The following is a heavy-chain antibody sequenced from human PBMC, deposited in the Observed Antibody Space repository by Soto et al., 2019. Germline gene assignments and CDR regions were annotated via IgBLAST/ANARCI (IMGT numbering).Heavy chain of an antibody. CDR1: GYTLTSYY. J-gene: IGHJ3*02. Sequence: QVPLVQSGAEVKKPGASVKVSCKASGYTLTSYYMQWVRQAPGQGLEWMGMINPTSDYTNYAQKFQRRVTLPTDTSTSTVYMGLSSLRSEDTAMYYCARGGRAINACDIWGQGTLVTVPS. V-gene: IGHV1-46*01. CDR3: ARGGRAINACDI. CDR2: INPTSDYT. D-gene: IGHD2-2*01.